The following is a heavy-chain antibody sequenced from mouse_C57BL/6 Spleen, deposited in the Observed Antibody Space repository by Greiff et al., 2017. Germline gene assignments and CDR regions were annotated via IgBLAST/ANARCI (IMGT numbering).Heavy chain of an antibody. J-gene: IGHJ4*01. V-gene: IGHV5-4*01. CDR2: ISDGGSYT. Sequence: EVQLQESGGGLVKPGGSLKLSCAASGFTFSSYAMSWVRQTPEKRLEWVATISDGGSYTSYPDNVKGRFTISRDNAKNNLYLQMSHLKSEDTAMYYCARDDYDAMDYWGQGTSVTVSS. CDR3: ARDDYDAMDY. CDR1: GFTFSSYA.